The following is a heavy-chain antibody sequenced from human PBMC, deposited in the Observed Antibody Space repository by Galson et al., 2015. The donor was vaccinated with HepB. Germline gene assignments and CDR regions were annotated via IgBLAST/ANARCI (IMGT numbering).Heavy chain of an antibody. Sequence: SVKVSCKASGYTFTSYHMHWVRQAPGQGLEWMGIINPSGGSTSYAQKFQGRVTMTRDTSTSTVYIELSSLRSEDTAVYYCARDMTALASVARDAFDIWGQGTMVTVSS. J-gene: IGHJ3*02. D-gene: IGHD2-15*01. CDR2: INPSGGST. CDR1: GYTFTSYH. V-gene: IGHV1-46*01. CDR3: ARDMTALASVARDAFDI.